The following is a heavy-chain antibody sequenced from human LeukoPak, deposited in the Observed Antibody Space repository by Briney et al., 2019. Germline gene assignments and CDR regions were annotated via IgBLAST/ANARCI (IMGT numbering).Heavy chain of an antibody. J-gene: IGHJ4*02. Sequence: KPSETLSLTCTVSGGSISSSSYYWGWIRQPPGKGLEWIGSIYYSGSTYYNPSLKSRVTISVDTSKNQFSLKLCSVTAADTAVYYCARGLDYGDYVGYWGQGTLVTVSS. CDR1: GGSISSSSYY. D-gene: IGHD4-17*01. CDR2: IYYSGST. V-gene: IGHV4-39*01. CDR3: ARGLDYGDYVGY.